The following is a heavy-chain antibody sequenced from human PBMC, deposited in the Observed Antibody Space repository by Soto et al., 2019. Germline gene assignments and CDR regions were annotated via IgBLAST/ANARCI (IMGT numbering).Heavy chain of an antibody. V-gene: IGHV4-30-2*01. CDR2: IYHSGST. J-gene: IGHJ4*02. CDR1: GGSISSGGYS. Sequence: PSETLSLTCAVSGGSISSGGYSWSWIRQPPGKGLEWIGYIYHSGSTYYNPSLKSRVTISVDRSKNQFSLKLSSVTAADTAVYYCAVLNDYGDYYFDYWGQGTLVTAPQ. CDR3: AVLNDYGDYYFDY. D-gene: IGHD4-17*01.